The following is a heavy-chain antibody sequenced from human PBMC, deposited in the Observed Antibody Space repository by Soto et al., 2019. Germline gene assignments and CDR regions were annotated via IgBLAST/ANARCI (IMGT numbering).Heavy chain of an antibody. CDR2: IDPKNGST. Sequence: ASVKVSCKSSGYTFTDCYIHWVRQAPGQGREGVGWIDPKNGSTNFLEKFRDRVTMTTDTSLNTAYMELRSLTSDDTAVYYCARDGPTSETWTFASWGQGTKVTVSS. J-gene: IGHJ5*01. CDR3: ARDGPTSETWTFAS. D-gene: IGHD3-3*01. CDR1: GYTFTDCY. V-gene: IGHV1-2*02.